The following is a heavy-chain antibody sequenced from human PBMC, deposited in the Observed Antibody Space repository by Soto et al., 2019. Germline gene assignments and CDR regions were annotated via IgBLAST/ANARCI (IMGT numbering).Heavy chain of an antibody. CDR2: INHSGST. D-gene: IGHD2-2*01. Sequence: SETLSLPCAVYGGSFSGYYWSWIRQPPGKGLEWIGEINHSGSTNYNPSLKSRVTISVDTSKNQFSLKLSSVTAADTAVYYCARGAIVVVPAAMYSSRWRSKIWDYWGPGTLVSV. CDR1: GGSFSGYY. CDR3: ARGAIVVVPAAMYSSRWRSKIWDY. V-gene: IGHV4-34*01. J-gene: IGHJ4*02.